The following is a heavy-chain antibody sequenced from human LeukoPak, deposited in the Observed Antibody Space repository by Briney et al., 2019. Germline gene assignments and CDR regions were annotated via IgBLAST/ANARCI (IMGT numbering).Heavy chain of an antibody. CDR1: GFTFNNYG. J-gene: IGHJ4*02. D-gene: IGHD4-11*01. CDR2: IWYDGSKK. Sequence: GGSLRLSCAASGFTFNNYGMHWVRQAPGKGLEWVTFIWYDGSKKYYADSVKGRFTISRDNSKNTLYLQMNSLRAEDTAVYYCAKQHDYSNYPPNYWGQGTLVTVSS. CDR3: AKQHDYSNYPPNY. V-gene: IGHV3-30*02.